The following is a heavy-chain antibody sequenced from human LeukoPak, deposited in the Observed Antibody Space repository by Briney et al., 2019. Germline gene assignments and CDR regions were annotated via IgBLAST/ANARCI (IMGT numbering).Heavy chain of an antibody. CDR1: GGTFSNYA. CDR2: IIPILGIT. Sequence: SVKVSCKASGGTFSNYAISWVRQAPGQGLEWMGRIIPILGITNYAQKFQGRVTITADKSTSTAYMELNSLRAEDTAVYYCAKGSIDIWGQGTMVTVSS. J-gene: IGHJ3*02. D-gene: IGHD6-6*01. V-gene: IGHV1-69*04. CDR3: AKGSIDI.